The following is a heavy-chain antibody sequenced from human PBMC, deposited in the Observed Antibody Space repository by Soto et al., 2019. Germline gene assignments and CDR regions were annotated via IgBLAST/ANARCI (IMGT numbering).Heavy chain of an antibody. CDR3: ARVPDSLDGVDY. D-gene: IGHD3-10*01. CDR2: IYYSGST. J-gene: IGHJ4*02. CDR1: GGSISSGGYY. Sequence: TSETLSLTCTVSGGSISSGGYYWSWIRQHPGKGLEWIGYIYYSGSTYYNPSLKSRVTISVDTSKNQFSLKLSSVTAADTAVYYCARVPDSLDGVDYWGQGTLVTVS. V-gene: IGHV4-31*03.